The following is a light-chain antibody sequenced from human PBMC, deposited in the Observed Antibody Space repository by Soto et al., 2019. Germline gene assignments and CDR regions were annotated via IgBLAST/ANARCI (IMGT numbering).Light chain of an antibody. CDR2: KGS. Sequence: QSALTQPASVSGSPGQSITISCTGTSSDVGSYNLVSWYQQHPGKAPKLMIYKGSKRPSGVSNRFSGSKSGNTASLTISGLQAEDEADYYCCSYAGSSRVFGGGTQLTVL. V-gene: IGLV2-23*01. J-gene: IGLJ3*02. CDR3: CSYAGSSRV. CDR1: SSDVGSYNL.